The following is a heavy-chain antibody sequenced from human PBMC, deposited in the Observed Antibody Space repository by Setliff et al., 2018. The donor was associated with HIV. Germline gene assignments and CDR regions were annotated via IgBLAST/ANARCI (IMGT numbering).Heavy chain of an antibody. V-gene: IGHV1-8*01. Sequence: ASVKVSCKASGDTFTSHEINWVRQATGQGLEWMGWMNPHSGKVGHAQKFQGRITMTRNTSISTVYLKLSSVTAADTAVYYCARCARDEGETYYYYYYMDVWGKGTTVTVSS. J-gene: IGHJ6*03. CDR3: ARCARDEGETYYYYYYMDV. CDR1: GDTFTSHE. CDR2: MNPHSGKV. D-gene: IGHD3-16*01.